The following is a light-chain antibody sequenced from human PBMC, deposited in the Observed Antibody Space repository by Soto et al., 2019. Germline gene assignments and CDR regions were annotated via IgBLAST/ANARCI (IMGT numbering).Light chain of an antibody. V-gene: IGKV3-15*01. CDR2: AAS. J-gene: IGKJ1*01. Sequence: EIVMTQSPATLSVSPGATATLSCRASHSVSSSLAWYQQKPGQAPRLLIYAASTRATGIPARFSGSGSGTEFTPTISSLQSEDFAVYYCQQYNNWWTFGQGTKVDIK. CDR3: QQYNNWWT. CDR1: HSVSSS.